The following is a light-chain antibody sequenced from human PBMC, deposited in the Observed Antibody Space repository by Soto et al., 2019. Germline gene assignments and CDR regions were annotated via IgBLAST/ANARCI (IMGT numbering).Light chain of an antibody. CDR1: QGISSY. Sequence: DIQLTQSPSFLSASVGDRVTITCRASQGISSYLAWYQQKPGKAPKLLIYAVSTLQRGVPSRFSDSGSGTEFTLTISSLQPEDFATYYCQQLNTYPLTFGGGTKVEIK. CDR3: QQLNTYPLT. J-gene: IGKJ4*01. V-gene: IGKV1-9*01. CDR2: AVS.